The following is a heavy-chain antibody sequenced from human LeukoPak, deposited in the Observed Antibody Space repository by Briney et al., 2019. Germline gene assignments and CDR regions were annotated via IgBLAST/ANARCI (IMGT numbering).Heavy chain of an antibody. Sequence: SETLSLTCTVSGGSISSYYWSWIRQPPGKGLEWIGYIYYSGSTNYNPSLKSRLTISVDTSKNQFSLKLSSVTDADTAVYYCARDGHRYRSSWRLFDYWGQGTLVTVSS. D-gene: IGHD6-13*01. CDR2: IYYSGST. V-gene: IGHV4-59*01. CDR3: ARDGHRYRSSWRLFDY. J-gene: IGHJ4*02. CDR1: GGSISSYY.